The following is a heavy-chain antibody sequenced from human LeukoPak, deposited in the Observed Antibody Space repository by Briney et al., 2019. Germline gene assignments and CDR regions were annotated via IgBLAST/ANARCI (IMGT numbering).Heavy chain of an antibody. Sequence: GGSLRLSCAASGFTFSSYAMSWVRQAPGKGLEWVSAISGSGGSTYYADSVKGRFTISRDNSKNTLYLQMNSLRAEDTAVYYCAKDFGIVVVQAAIGTGYWGQGTLVTVSS. CDR3: AKDFGIVVVQAAIGTGY. J-gene: IGHJ4*02. CDR2: ISGSGGST. D-gene: IGHD2-2*02. CDR1: GFTFSSYA. V-gene: IGHV3-23*01.